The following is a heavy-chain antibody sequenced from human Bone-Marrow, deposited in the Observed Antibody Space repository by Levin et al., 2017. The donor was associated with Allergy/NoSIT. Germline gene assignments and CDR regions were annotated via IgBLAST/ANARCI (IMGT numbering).Heavy chain of an antibody. CDR1: GFSLSDTSMC. J-gene: IGHJ3*02. CDR3: ARYMLGPQEAFDI. CDR2: IDWDGEK. D-gene: IGHD2-8*01. Sequence: ESGPTLVKPTQTLTLTCSFSGFSLSDTSMCVSWLRQPPGKALEWLARIDWDGEKKYNTSLKTRLAISKDTSKNQVVLTMTNMDPVDTATYFCARYMLGPQEAFDIWGQGTLVTVSS. V-gene: IGHV2-70*11.